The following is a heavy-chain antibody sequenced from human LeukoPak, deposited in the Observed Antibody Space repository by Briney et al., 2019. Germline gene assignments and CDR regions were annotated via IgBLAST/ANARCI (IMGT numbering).Heavy chain of an antibody. V-gene: IGHV1-69*04. CDR3: ARGDYYDSSGYHNWFDP. Sequence: SVKVSCKASGCTFTSYAISWVRQAPGQGLEWMGRIIPILGIANYAQKFQGRVTITADKSTSTAYMELSSLRSEDTAVYYCARGDYYDSSGYHNWFDPWGQGTLVTVSS. CDR2: IIPILGIA. D-gene: IGHD3-22*01. CDR1: GCTFTSYA. J-gene: IGHJ5*02.